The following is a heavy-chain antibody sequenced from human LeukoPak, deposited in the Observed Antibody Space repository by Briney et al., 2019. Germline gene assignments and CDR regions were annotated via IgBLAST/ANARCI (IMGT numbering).Heavy chain of an antibody. Sequence: GGSLRPSCAPSGFTFTSTGMSGVRQAPGKGLEWVSAISGSGGSTDYADSVKGRFTISRDNSKNTLYLQMHSLRAEDTAVYYCAQVSFCHRYCSDYSGHGTLVTVSS. CDR2: ISGSGGST. J-gene: IGHJ4*01. CDR1: GFTFTSTG. CDR3: AQVSFCHRYCSDY. V-gene: IGHV3-23*01.